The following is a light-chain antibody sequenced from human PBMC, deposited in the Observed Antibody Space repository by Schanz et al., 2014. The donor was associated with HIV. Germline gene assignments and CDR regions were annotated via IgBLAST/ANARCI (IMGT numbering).Light chain of an antibody. V-gene: IGKV1-39*01. Sequence: DIQMTQSPSSLSASVGDRVTITCRASQSISISLNWYQQKPGKAPRLLIYVTSLLHTGVPSRFSGSGSGTHFTLTITSRQVDDFATYYCQQSYSATPYTFGQGTRLEIK. CDR1: QSISIS. CDR3: QQSYSATPYT. CDR2: VTS. J-gene: IGKJ2*01.